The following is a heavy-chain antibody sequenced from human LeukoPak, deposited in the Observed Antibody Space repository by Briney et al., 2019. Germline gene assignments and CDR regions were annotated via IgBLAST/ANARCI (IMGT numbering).Heavy chain of an antibody. J-gene: IGHJ4*02. V-gene: IGHV1-46*01. D-gene: IGHD5-18*01. CDR3: ATGTYSYGYGDY. CDR2: INPNNGDT. CDR1: GYTLSNYH. Sequence: ASVKVSCKASGYTLSNYHMNWVRHAPGQGLEWIGTINPNNGDTNYSPKFQGRVTMTRDTSTSTVYMELSSLRSEDTAVYYCATGTYSYGYGDYWGQGTLVTVSS.